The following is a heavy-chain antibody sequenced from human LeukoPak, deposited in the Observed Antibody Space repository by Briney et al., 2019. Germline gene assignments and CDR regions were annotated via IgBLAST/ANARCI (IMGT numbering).Heavy chain of an antibody. V-gene: IGHV3-48*04. CDR1: GFTFSSYG. CDR3: ARGTIRYFDWLLSYFDY. CDR2: ISSSGSTI. J-gene: IGHJ4*02. Sequence: GGSLRLSCAASGFTFSSYGMSWVRQAPGKGLEWVSYISSSGSTIYYADSVKGRFTISRDNAKNSLYLQMNSLRAEDTAVYYCARGTIRYFDWLLSYFDYWGQGTLVTVSS. D-gene: IGHD3-9*01.